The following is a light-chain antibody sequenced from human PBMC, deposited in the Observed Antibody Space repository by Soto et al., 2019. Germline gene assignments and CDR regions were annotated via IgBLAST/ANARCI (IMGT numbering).Light chain of an antibody. CDR3: QQYDNLPIT. CDR2: DAS. J-gene: IGKJ5*01. V-gene: IGKV1-33*01. CDR1: QDISNY. Sequence: DIQMTQSPSSLSASVGDRVTITCQASQDISNYLNWYQQKPGKAPKLLIYDASNLETGVPSRFSGSGSGTDFTFTISSLQPEDIATYYCQQYDNLPITFGQGTRLKNK.